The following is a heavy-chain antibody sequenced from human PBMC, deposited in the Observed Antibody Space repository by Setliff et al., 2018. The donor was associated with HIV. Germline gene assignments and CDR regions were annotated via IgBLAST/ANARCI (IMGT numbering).Heavy chain of an antibody. V-gene: IGHV1-69*13. CDR2: IIPIFGTA. J-gene: IGHJ3*02. CDR3: ARDRGYSGHDYRNAFDI. CDR1: GDTFSSYV. Sequence: SVKVSCKASGDTFSSYVINWVRQAPGQGLEWMGGIIPIFGTANYAQKFQARVTITADESTSTAYMELSSLRSEDTAMYYCARDRGYSGHDYRNAFDIWGQGTMVTVS. D-gene: IGHD5-12*01.